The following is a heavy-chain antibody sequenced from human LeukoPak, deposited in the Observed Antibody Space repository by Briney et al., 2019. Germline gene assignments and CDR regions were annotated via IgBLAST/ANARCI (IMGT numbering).Heavy chain of an antibody. V-gene: IGHV3-74*01. CDR2: INSDASST. J-gene: IGHJ4*02. CDR3: ARVAAVAGADFDY. D-gene: IGHD6-19*01. Sequence: GGSLRLSCAASGFTFSSYWMHCVRQAPGKGLVWVSRINSDASSTSYADSVKGRFTISRDNAKNTLYLQMNSLRAEDTAVYYCARVAAVAGADFDYWGQGTLVTVSS. CDR1: GFTFSSYW.